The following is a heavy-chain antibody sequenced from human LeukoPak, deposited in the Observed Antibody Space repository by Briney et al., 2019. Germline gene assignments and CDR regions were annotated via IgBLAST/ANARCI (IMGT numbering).Heavy chain of an antibody. Sequence: ETLSLTCAVYGGSFSGYYWSWIRQPPGKGLEWIGEINHSGSTNYNPSLKSRVTISVDTSKNQFSQKLSSVTAAGTAVYYCARRSGTVTLNWFDPWGQGTLVTDSS. D-gene: IGHD4-17*01. V-gene: IGHV4-34*01. CDR2: INHSGST. CDR1: GGSFSGYY. CDR3: ARRSGTVTLNWFDP. J-gene: IGHJ5*02.